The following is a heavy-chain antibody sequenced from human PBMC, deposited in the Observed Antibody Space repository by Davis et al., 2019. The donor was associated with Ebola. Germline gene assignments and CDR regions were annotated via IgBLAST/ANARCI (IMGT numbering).Heavy chain of an antibody. CDR2: ISAYNGNT. D-gene: IGHD6-13*01. J-gene: IGHJ4*02. Sequence: AASVKVSCKASGYTFTSYGISWVRQAPGQGLEWMGWISAYNGNTNYAQKLQGRVTMTRDTSTSTVYMELSSLRSEDTAVYYCARVNSWYGSGQFDYWGQGTLVTVSS. CDR1: GYTFTSYG. CDR3: ARVNSWYGSGQFDY. V-gene: IGHV1-18*01.